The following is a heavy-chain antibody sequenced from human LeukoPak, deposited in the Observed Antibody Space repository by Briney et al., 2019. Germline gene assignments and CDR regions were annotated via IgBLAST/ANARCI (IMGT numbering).Heavy chain of an antibody. CDR1: GFTFSTYS. D-gene: IGHD3-10*01. J-gene: IGHJ4*02. V-gene: IGHV3-21*05. CDR3: ASWPSTGGY. Sequence: GGSLRLSCAAPGFTFSTYSMNWVRQAPGKGLEWISFIRHDSSDINYADSVKGRFTISRDNAKNSLYLQMNSLRAEDTAVYYCASWPSTGGYWGQGTLVTVSS. CDR2: IRHDSSDI.